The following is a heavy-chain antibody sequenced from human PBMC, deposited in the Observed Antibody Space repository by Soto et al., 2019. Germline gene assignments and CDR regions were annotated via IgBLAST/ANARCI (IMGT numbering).Heavy chain of an antibody. Sequence: QLQLQESGSGLVKPSQTLSLTCAVSGGSISSGGYSWSWIRQPPGKGLESIGYTYHSGSTYYNPYLRRRVTISVDRSKNQFSLKLSSVTAADTAVYYCARGGSWFYSPFDYWGQGTLVTVSS. J-gene: IGHJ4*02. D-gene: IGHD6-13*01. CDR3: ARGGSWFYSPFDY. CDR1: GGSISSGGYS. CDR2: TYHSGST. V-gene: IGHV4-30-2*01.